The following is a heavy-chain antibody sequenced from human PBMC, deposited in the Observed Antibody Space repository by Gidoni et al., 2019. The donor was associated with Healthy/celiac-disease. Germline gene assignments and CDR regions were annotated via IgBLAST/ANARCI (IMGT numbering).Heavy chain of an antibody. J-gene: IGHJ4*02. D-gene: IGHD3-22*01. CDR3: ANTGPYYDSSGYLS. V-gene: IGHV3-9*01. CDR1: GFPFDDYA. Sequence: EVQLVESGGGWVQPGRSLRLSCAAPGFPFDDYAMRWVRQAPGKGLEWVAGISWNSGSIGYAESVKGRFTISRDNAKNSLYLQMNSLRAEDTALYYCANTGPYYDSSGYLSWGQGTLVTVSS. CDR2: ISWNSGSI.